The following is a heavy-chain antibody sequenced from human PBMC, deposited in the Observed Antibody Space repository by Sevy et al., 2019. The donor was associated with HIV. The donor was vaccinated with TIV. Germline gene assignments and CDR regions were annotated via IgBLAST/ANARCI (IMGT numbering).Heavy chain of an antibody. D-gene: IGHD6-13*01. CDR2: INPNSGGT. V-gene: IGHV1-2*02. Sequence: ASVKVSCKASGYTFTGYYMHWVRQAPGQGLEWMGWINPNSGGTNYAQKFQGRVTMTRDTSISTAYMELSRLRSDDTAVYYCARGGYSSSWYPSGDYWGQGTLVTVSS. CDR3: ARGGYSSSWYPSGDY. CDR1: GYTFTGYY. J-gene: IGHJ4*02.